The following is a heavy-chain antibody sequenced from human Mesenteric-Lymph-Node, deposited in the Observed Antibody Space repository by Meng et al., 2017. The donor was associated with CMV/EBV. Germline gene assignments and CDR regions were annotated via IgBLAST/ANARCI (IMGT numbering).Heavy chain of an antibody. CDR3: ARRSSSGYYFFDY. J-gene: IGHJ4*02. Sequence: GGSLRLSCAASGFTFSSYEMNWVRQAPGKGLEWVSYISSSGSSIYYEDSVKGRFTISRDNAKNSLYLQMNSLRAEDTAVYYCARRSSSGYYFFDYWGQGTLVTVSS. CDR2: ISSSGSSI. CDR1: GFTFSSYE. D-gene: IGHD3-22*01. V-gene: IGHV3-48*03.